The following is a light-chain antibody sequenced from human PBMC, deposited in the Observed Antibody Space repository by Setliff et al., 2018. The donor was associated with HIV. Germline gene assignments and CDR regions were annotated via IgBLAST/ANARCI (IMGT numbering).Light chain of an antibody. CDR1: SSDIGFYNY. V-gene: IGLV2-11*01. Sequence: QSALTRPRSVSGSPGQSVTISCTGSSSDIGFYNYVSWYQQYPGKAPKVTIYDVSKRPSGVPDRFSGSKSGNTASLTISGLQAEDEADYYCCSYAGSFTYVFGSGTKVTVL. J-gene: IGLJ1*01. CDR3: CSYAGSFTYV. CDR2: DVS.